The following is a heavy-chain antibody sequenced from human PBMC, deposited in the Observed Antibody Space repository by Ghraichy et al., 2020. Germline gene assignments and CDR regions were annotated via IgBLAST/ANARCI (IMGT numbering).Heavy chain of an antibody. J-gene: IGHJ5*01. CDR3: ARRNKGEMATISFGFDS. D-gene: IGHD5-24*01. CDR2: ISYDGSNQ. Sequence: GESLNISCAASGFTFSHYGMHWVRQAPGKGLEWVAVISYDGSNQYYADSVKGRFTISRDNSKNTLYLQMNSLTAEDTAVYYCARRNKGEMATISFGFDSWGQGTLVTVSS. CDR1: GFTFSHYG. V-gene: IGHV3-30*03.